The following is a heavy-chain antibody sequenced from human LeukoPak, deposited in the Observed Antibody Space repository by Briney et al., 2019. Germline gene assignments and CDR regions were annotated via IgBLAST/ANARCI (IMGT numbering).Heavy chain of an antibody. J-gene: IGHJ4*02. D-gene: IGHD3-9*01. CDR3: ARDGFDAGIYFDY. CDR2: INQDGSQR. CDR1: GFTFSSHW. Sequence: GSLRLSCAVSGFTFSSHWMSWVRQAPGKGLEWVANINQDGSQRYYVDSAKGRFTISRDNAKNSLYLQMDSLRVEDTAVYYCARDGFDAGIYFDYWGQGALVIVSS. V-gene: IGHV3-7*01.